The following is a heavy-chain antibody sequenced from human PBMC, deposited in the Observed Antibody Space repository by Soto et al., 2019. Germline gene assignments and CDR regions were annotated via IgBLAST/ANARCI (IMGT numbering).Heavy chain of an antibody. CDR1: GFTFRNHG. CDR3: ARDLGWPAARFDP. D-gene: IGHD2-2*01. Sequence: QVQLVESGGGVVQAGRSLRLSCAASGFTFRNHGMHWVRLAPGKGLEWVAVIWYDGSEKYYADSVKGRFTISRDNSKNTRYLQMNSLRGEDTAVYYCARDLGWPAARFDPWGQGTLVTVSS. J-gene: IGHJ5*02. CDR2: IWYDGSEK. V-gene: IGHV3-33*01.